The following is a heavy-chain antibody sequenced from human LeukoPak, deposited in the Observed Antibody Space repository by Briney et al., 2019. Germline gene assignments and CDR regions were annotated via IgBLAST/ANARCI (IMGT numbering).Heavy chain of an antibody. J-gene: IGHJ3*02. CDR3: ARAPPGDAFDI. V-gene: IGHV4-34*01. D-gene: IGHD1-14*01. CDR2: INHSGST. Sequence: SETLSLTCAVYGGSFSGYYWSWIRQPPGKGLEWIGEINHSGSTNYNPSLKSRVTISVDTSKNQFSLKLSSVTAADTAVYYCARAPPGDAFDIWGQGTMVTVSS. CDR1: GGSFSGYY.